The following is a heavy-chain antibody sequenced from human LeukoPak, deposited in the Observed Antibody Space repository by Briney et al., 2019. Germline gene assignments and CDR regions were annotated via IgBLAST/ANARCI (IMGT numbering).Heavy chain of an antibody. CDR1: GFTFSTYS. CDR3: ARGSGSYPLPFDY. V-gene: IGHV3-48*01. CDR2: ISTGSTTI. Sequence: PAGYLRLSCAASGFTFSTYSMNWVRQAPGKGLEWVSYISTGSTTIYYADSVKGRFTISRDNAKNSLYLQMNSLSAADTAVYYCARGSGSYPLPFDYWGQGTLVTVSS. J-gene: IGHJ4*02. D-gene: IGHD1-26*01.